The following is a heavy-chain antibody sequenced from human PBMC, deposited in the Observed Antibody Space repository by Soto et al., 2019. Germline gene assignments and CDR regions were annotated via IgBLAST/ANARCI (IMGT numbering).Heavy chain of an antibody. CDR3: AAHLKTTVTAYWYFDL. CDR2: INHSGST. J-gene: IGHJ2*01. Sequence: ASETLSLTCAVYGGSFSGYYWIWIRQPPGKGLEWIGEINHSGSTNFNPSLKSRVSISVDTSKKQFSLKLSSVTAADTAVYYCAAHLKTTVTAYWYFDLWGRGTLVTVSS. D-gene: IGHD4-17*01. V-gene: IGHV4-34*01. CDR1: GGSFSGYY.